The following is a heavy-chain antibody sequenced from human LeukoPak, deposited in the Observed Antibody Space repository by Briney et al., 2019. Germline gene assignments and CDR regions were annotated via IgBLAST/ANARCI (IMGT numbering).Heavy chain of an antibody. CDR2: IYTSGST. CDR1: GGSISSYY. CDR3: ASQRQDTNACFDY. D-gene: IGHD6-25*01. J-gene: IGHJ4*02. Sequence: KPSETLSLTCTVSGGSISSYYWSWIRQPAGKGLEWIGRIYTSGSTNYNPSLKSRVTISVDTSKNQFSLNLRSVTDADTAVYYCASQRQDTNACFDYWGQGTLVIVS. V-gene: IGHV4-4*07.